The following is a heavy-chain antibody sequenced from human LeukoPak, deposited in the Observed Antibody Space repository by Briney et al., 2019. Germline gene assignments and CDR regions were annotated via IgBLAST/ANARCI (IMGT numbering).Heavy chain of an antibody. CDR3: ARGPGSYHQAY. CDR2: INSDGTYT. J-gene: IGHJ4*02. Sequence: TGGSQRLSCAASGFTFRSYWMHWVRQAPGKGLVWVTRINSDGTYTNYADSVKGRFTISRDNAKNTLYLQMNSLRVEDTAVYYCARGPGSYHQAYWGQGTLVTVSS. V-gene: IGHV3-74*01. CDR1: GFTFRSYW. D-gene: IGHD2-15*01.